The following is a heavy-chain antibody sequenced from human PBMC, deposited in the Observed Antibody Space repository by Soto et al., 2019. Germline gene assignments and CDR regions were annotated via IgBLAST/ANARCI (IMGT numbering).Heavy chain of an antibody. D-gene: IGHD2-15*01. V-gene: IGHV3-48*02. CDR1: GFTFSSYS. CDR2: IISSSSTI. Sequence: GGSLRLSCAASGFTFSSYSMNWVRQAPGKGLEWVSSIISSSSTIYYADSVKGRFTISRDNAKNSLYLQMNSLRDEDTAVYYCARDVSPNGGTPYYWGQGTLVTVSS. CDR3: ARDVSPNGGTPYY. J-gene: IGHJ4*02.